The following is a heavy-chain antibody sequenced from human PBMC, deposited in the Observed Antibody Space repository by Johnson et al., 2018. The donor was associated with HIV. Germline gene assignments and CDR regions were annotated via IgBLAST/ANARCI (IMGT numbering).Heavy chain of an antibody. J-gene: IGHJ3*02. CDR2: ISSSGSTI. Sequence: QEQLVESGGGLVKPGGSLRLSCAASGFTFSDYYMSWIRQAPGKGLEWVSYISSSGSTIYYADSVTGRFTISRDKAKNSLYLQLNSLRAEDTAVYYCARPGYYDSSGLDAFDIWGQGTMVTVSS. CDR3: ARPGYYDSSGLDAFDI. V-gene: IGHV3-11*04. D-gene: IGHD3-22*01. CDR1: GFTFSDYY.